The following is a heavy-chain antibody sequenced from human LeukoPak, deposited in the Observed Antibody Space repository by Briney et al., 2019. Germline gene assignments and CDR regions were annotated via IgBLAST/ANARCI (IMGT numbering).Heavy chain of an antibody. J-gene: IGHJ4*02. CDR3: PRDHARYYYGSGSYYIVPFLDS. Sequence: ASVKVSCKASGYTFTSYGISWVRQAPGQGLEWMGWVSAYKGNTNYAQKLRGRVTMPTDTSTSKAYMELRSLRSDGTAVYYCPRDHARYYYGSGSYYIVPFLDSWGQGTLVTVSS. V-gene: IGHV1-18*01. D-gene: IGHD3-10*01. CDR2: VSAYKGNT. CDR1: GYTFTSYG.